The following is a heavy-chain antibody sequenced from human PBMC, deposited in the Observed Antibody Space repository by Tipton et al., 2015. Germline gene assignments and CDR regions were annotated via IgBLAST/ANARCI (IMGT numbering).Heavy chain of an antibody. CDR3: AREGSSWYFGDY. CDR1: GFTFDDYG. CDR2: IDWNGGRT. V-gene: IGHV3-20*04. Sequence: SLRLSCAASGFTFDDYGMTWVRQVPGKGLEWVAGIDWNGGRTGYADSVKGRFIISRDNAQNSLFLQMNSLTAEDTAFYYCAREGSSWYFGDYWGQGTLVSVSS. J-gene: IGHJ4*02. D-gene: IGHD6-13*01.